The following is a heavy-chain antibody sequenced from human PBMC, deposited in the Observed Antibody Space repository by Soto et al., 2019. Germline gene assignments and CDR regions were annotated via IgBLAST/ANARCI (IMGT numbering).Heavy chain of an antibody. V-gene: IGHV3-33*01. CDR3: ARAFGGDFWSGYPNHDAFDI. J-gene: IGHJ3*02. CDR2: IWYDGSNK. CDR1: GFTFSSYG. D-gene: IGHD3-3*01. Sequence: QVQLVESGGGVVQPGRSLRLSCAASGFTFSSYGMHWVRQAPGKGLEWVAVIWYDGSNKYYADSVKGRFTISRDNSKNTLYLKMNSLRAEDTAVYYCARAFGGDFWSGYPNHDAFDIWGQGTMVTVSS.